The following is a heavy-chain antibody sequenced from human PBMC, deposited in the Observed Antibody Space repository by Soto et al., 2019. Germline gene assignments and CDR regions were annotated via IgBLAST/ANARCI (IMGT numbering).Heavy chain of an antibody. D-gene: IGHD6-19*01. V-gene: IGHV3-72*01. J-gene: IGHJ6*02. CDR3: AMLGGWSGGSSGMDV. CDR2: IRRKANSYTT. Sequence: EVQLVESGGCLVQPGGSLRLSCAASGLIFSDYHMDWVRQAPGKGVEWVGRIRRKANSYTTEYAASVKGRFTISRDDSKSSLYLQMNSLKSEDTAVYYCAMLGGWSGGSSGMDVWGQGTTVTVSS. CDR1: GLIFSDYH.